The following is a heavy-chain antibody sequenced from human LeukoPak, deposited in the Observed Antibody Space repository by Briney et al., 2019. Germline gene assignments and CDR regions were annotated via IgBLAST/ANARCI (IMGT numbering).Heavy chain of an antibody. J-gene: IGHJ1*01. CDR2: INPSGGST. CDR3: ATPEVYDRSGYYYSEYFQH. Sequence: VASVKVSCKASGYTFTSYYMHWVRQAPGQGLEWMGIINPSGGSTSYAQKFQRRVTMPRDTSTSTVYMELSSLRSEDTAVYYCATPEVYDRSGYYYSEYFQHWGQGTLVTVSS. D-gene: IGHD3-22*01. V-gene: IGHV1-46*01. CDR1: GYTFTSYY.